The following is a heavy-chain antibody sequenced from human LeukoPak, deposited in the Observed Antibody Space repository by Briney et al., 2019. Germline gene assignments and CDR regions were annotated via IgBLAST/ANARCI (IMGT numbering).Heavy chain of an antibody. J-gene: IGHJ5*02. CDR1: GYSLTELS. Sequence: ASVTVSCKVSGYSLTELSMHWVRQAPGKGLEWMGGFDPEDGETIYAQKVQGRVTMTEDTSTDTAYMELSSLRSEDTAVYYCATDPQWLFFRGFDPWGQGTLVTVS. CDR3: ATDPQWLFFRGFDP. CDR2: FDPEDGET. V-gene: IGHV1-24*01. D-gene: IGHD3-22*01.